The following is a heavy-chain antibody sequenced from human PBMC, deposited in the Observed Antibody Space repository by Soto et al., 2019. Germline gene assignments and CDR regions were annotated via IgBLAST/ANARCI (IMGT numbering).Heavy chain of an antibody. CDR3: AKGGYSSGWYLDY. D-gene: IGHD6-19*01. Sequence: QVQLVESGGGVVQPGRSLRLSCAASGFTFSSYGMHWVRQAPGKGLEWVAVISYDGSNKYYADCVKGRFTISRDNSKNTLYLQMNSLRAEDTAVYDCAKGGYSSGWYLDYWGQGTLVTVSS. V-gene: IGHV3-30*18. J-gene: IGHJ4*02. CDR2: ISYDGSNK. CDR1: GFTFSSYG.